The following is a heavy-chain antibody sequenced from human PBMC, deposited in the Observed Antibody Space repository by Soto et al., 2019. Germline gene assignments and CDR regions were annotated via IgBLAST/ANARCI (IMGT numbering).Heavy chain of an antibody. CDR3: ARESLAYCGGDCYSSPFDY. D-gene: IGHD2-21*02. V-gene: IGHV4-31*03. J-gene: IGHJ4*02. CDR1: GGSISSDDYY. Sequence: QVQLQESGPGLVKPSQTLSLTCTVSGGSISSDDYYWSWIRQHPGKGLEWIGYIHYSGSTFYNPSLKSRVSTSVDTSKGQFSLKPSSVTAADTAVYYCARESLAYCGGDCYSSPFDYWGQGVLVTVSS. CDR2: IHYSGST.